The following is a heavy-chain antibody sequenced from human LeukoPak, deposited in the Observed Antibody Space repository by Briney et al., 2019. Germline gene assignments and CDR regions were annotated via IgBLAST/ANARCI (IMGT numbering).Heavy chain of an antibody. Sequence: GGSLRLSCAASGFTFSSCAMHWVRPAPGKGLEWVALISYDGSSKSFVDSVKGRFTISRDNSKNTLYLQLNSLRAEDTALYYCARDPKGGYSYGWGAFDIWGQGTMVTVSS. CDR1: GFTFSSCA. D-gene: IGHD5-18*01. V-gene: IGHV3-30-3*01. J-gene: IGHJ3*02. CDR2: ISYDGSSK. CDR3: ARDPKGGYSYGWGAFDI.